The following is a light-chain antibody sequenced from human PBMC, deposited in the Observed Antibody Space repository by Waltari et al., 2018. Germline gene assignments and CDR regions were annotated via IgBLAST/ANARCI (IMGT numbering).Light chain of an antibody. CDR2: SNN. J-gene: IGLJ2*01. Sequence: QSVLTQPPSASGTPGPRVTLSCSGSSPNIGSNTVNWYQQPPGTAPKLLIHSNNQRPSGVPDRFSGSKSGTSASLAISGLQSEDEADYYCAAWDDSLNGVVFGGGTKLTVL. V-gene: IGLV1-44*01. CDR3: AAWDDSLNGVV. CDR1: SPNIGSNT.